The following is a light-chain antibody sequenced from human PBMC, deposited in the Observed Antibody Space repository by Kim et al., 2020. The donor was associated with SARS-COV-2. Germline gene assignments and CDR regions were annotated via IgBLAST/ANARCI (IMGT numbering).Light chain of an antibody. J-gene: IGKJ1*01. V-gene: IGKV1-27*01. CDR1: QCISNY. CDR3: QKYNSAPRT. Sequence: AAVGDRVTITCRASQCISNYLAWYQQKPGKVPKLLIYAASALQSGVPSRFSGSGSGTDFTLTISSLQPGDVATYYCQKYNSAPRTFGQGTKVDIK. CDR2: AAS.